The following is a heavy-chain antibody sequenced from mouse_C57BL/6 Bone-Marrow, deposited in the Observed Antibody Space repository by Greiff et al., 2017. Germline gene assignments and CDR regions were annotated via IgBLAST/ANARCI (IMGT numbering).Heavy chain of an antibody. D-gene: IGHD2-3*01. V-gene: IGHV14-4*01. Sequence: EVQLQQSGAELVRPGASVKLSCTASGFNIKDDYMHWVQQRPEQGLEWIGWIDPENGDTAYASKFPGKATITADTASNTAYLQLSSLTPEDTAVYYCTTNGYYGYAMDYWGQGTAVTVSS. J-gene: IGHJ4*01. CDR1: GFNIKDDY. CDR2: IDPENGDT. CDR3: TTNGYYGYAMDY.